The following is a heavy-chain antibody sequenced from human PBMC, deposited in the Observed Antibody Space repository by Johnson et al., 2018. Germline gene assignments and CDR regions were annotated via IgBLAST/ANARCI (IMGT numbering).Heavy chain of an antibody. CDR1: GFTFDDYT. D-gene: IGHD3-10*01. V-gene: IGHV3-43*01. CDR2: ISWDGGRT. Sequence: VQLVQSGGVVVQPGGSLRLSCAASGFTFDDYTMHWVRQAPGKGLEWVSLISWDGGRTYYADSVKGRFTISRDNSKNSLYLQMNSLRTEDTALDYCAKDIGGYGSGSPFDYGGQGTLVTVSS. J-gene: IGHJ4*02. CDR3: AKDIGGYGSGSPFDY.